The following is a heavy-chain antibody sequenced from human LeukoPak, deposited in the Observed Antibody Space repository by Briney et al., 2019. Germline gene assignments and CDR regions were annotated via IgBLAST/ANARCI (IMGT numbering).Heavy chain of an antibody. J-gene: IGHJ4*02. D-gene: IGHD3-3*01. CDR2: ISGSGGST. CDR1: GFTFSSYA. CDR3: ANMGVFGVVIDY. V-gene: IGHV3-23*01. Sequence: GGSLRLSCAASGFTFSSYAMSWVRQAPGRGLEWVSAISGSGGSTYYADSVKGRFTISRDNSKNTLYLQMNSLRAEDTAVYYCANMGVFGVVIDYWGQGTLVTVSS.